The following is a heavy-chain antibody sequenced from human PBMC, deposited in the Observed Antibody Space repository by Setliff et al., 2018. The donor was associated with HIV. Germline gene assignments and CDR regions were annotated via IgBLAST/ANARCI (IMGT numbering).Heavy chain of an antibody. CDR3: ARGGDYDSSGYYVT. CDR1: GGTFSSYA. D-gene: IGHD3-22*01. Sequence: ASVKVSCKASGGTFSSYAISWVRQAPGQGLEWMGGIIPSLGIANYAQKFQGRVTVTTDTSTSTAYMELRSLRSDDTAEYYCARGGDYDSSGYYVTWGQGSLVTVSS. CDR2: IIPSLGIA. J-gene: IGHJ4*02. V-gene: IGHV1-69*10.